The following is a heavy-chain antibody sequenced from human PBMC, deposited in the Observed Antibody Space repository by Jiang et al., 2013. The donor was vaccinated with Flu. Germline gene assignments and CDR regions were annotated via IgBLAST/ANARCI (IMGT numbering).Heavy chain of an antibody. D-gene: IGHD3-10*01. V-gene: IGHV3-7*03. CDR3: AKFGSGSDY. J-gene: IGHJ4*02. Sequence: NIKQDGSEKYYVDSVKGRFTISRDNAKNSLYLQMDSLRVEDTAVYYCAKFGSGSDYWGQGTLVTVSS. CDR2: IKQDGSEK.